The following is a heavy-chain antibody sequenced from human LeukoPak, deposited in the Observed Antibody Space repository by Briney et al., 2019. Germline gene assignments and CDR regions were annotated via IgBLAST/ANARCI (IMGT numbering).Heavy chain of an antibody. CDR3: AKDPGKAVAGTGWYFDY. CDR1: GFTFSSYG. V-gene: IGHV3-30*02. J-gene: IGHJ4*02. Sequence: GGSLRLSCAASGFTFSSYGMHWVRQAPGKGLEWVAFIRYDGSNKYYADSVKGRFTISRDNSKNTLYLQMNSLRAEDTAVYYCAKDPGKAVAGTGWYFDYWGQGTLVTVSS. D-gene: IGHD6-19*01. CDR2: IRYDGSNK.